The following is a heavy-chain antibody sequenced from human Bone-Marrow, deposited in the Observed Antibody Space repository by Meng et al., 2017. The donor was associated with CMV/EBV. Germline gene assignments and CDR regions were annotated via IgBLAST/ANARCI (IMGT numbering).Heavy chain of an antibody. J-gene: IGHJ4*02. CDR2: IRYDGSNK. CDR1: GFTFSSYG. CDR3: AKEWDFWSGYPQNYFDY. Sequence: GGSLRLSCAASGFTFSSYGMHWVRQAPGKGLEWVAFIRYDGSNKYYADSVKGRFTISRDNSKNTLYLQMNSLRAEDTAVYYCAKEWDFWSGYPQNYFDYWGQGTRVTVSS. D-gene: IGHD3-3*01. V-gene: IGHV3-30*02.